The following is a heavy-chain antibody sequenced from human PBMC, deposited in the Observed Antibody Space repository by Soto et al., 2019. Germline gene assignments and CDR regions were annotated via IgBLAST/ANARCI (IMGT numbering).Heavy chain of an antibody. CDR3: ARLGGTTMVRGVLTAFDI. J-gene: IGHJ3*02. Sequence: SETLSLTCTVSGGSVRSYFWSWIRQPPGKGLEWIAYIYYSGSTTYDPSLKSRLTASVDTSTNQFSLRLSSVTAADTAVYYCARLGGTTMVRGVLTAFDIWGQGTMVTVSS. V-gene: IGHV4-59*08. D-gene: IGHD3-10*01. CDR1: GGSVRSYF. CDR2: IYYSGST.